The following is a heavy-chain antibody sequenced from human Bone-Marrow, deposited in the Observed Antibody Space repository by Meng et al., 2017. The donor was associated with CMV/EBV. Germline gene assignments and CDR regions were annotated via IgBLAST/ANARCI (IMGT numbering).Heavy chain of an antibody. V-gene: IGHV3-49*04. Sequence: GESLKISCAASGLTVSSNYMNWVRQAPGKGLEWMGFIRSRAYGGTPEYAASVKGRFTISRDDSKSIAYLQINSLKTEDTAMFYCTRSYTTSRDYYLDYWGQGTLVTVPS. CDR1: GLTVSSNY. CDR3: TRSYTTSRDYYLDY. D-gene: IGHD3-16*02. CDR2: IRSRAYGGTP. J-gene: IGHJ4*02.